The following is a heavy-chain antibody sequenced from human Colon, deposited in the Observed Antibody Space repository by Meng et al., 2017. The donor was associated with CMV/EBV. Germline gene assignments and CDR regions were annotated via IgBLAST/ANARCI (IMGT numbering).Heavy chain of an antibody. V-gene: IGHV3-48*03. CDR3: MRDLLPIRLIPAAQDY. D-gene: IGHD2-2*01. CDR1: GFPFNSHS. CDR2: ISSSGKDE. Sequence: SLKISCEGSGFPFNSHSMNWVRQAPGKGLEWISYISSSGKDEYYADSVKGRFTISRDNAKNSVSLQMNALKVEDTAVYYCMRDLLPIRLIPAAQDYWGQGTLVTVSS. J-gene: IGHJ4*02.